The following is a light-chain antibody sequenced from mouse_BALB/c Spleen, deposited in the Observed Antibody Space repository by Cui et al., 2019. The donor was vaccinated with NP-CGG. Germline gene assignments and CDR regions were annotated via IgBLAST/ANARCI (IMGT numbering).Light chain of an antibody. CDR1: TGAVTTSNY. V-gene: IGLV1*01. J-gene: IGLJ1*01. Sequence: QAVVTQDSALTTSPGETVTLTCRSNTGAVTTSNYANWVQEKPDHLFTGLIGGTNNRPPGVPARFSGSLIGDKAALTITGAQTEDEAIYFCALWYSNHWVFGGGTKLTVL. CDR3: ALWYSNHWV. CDR2: GTN.